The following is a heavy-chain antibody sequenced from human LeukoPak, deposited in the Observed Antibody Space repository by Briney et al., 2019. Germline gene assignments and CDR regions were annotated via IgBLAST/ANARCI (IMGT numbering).Heavy chain of an antibody. CDR3: ARGRGTEEEYYDILTNYSNFDY. CDR1: GGSFSGYY. CDR2: INHSGST. Sequence: SETLSLTCAVYGGSFSGYYWSWIRQPPGKGLEWIGEINHSGSTNYNPSLKSRVTISVDTSKDQFSLKLSSVTAADTAVYYCARGRGTEEEYYDILTNYSNFDYWGQGTLVTVSS. D-gene: IGHD3-9*01. V-gene: IGHV4-34*01. J-gene: IGHJ4*02.